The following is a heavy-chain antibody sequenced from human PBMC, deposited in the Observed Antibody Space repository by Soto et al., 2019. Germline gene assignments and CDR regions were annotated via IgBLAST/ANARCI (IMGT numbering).Heavy chain of an antibody. CDR2: IYWDDDK. V-gene: IGHV2-5*02. J-gene: IGHJ3*02. Sequence: SGPTLVHPTQTLTLTCTFSGFSLSTSGVGVGWIRQPPGKALEWLALIYWDDDKRYSPSLKSRLTITKDTSKNQVVLTMTNMDPVDTATYYCAHRRIQLWPPTAAFDIWGQGTMVTVSS. D-gene: IGHD5-18*01. CDR3: AHRRIQLWPPTAAFDI. CDR1: GFSLSTSGVG.